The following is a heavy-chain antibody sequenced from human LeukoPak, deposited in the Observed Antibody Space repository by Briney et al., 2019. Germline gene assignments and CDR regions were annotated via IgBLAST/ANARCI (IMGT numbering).Heavy chain of an antibody. J-gene: IGHJ5*02. CDR2: IYYSGST. CDR1: GGSISSSSYY. CDR3: ARGTHSAHANWFAP. V-gene: IGHV4-39*07. Sequence: PSETLSLTCTVSGGSISSSSYYWGWIRQPPGKGLEWIGSIYYSGSTYYNPSLKNRVTISVDTSKNQFSLKLSSVPAADTAVDYCARGTHSAHANWFAPWGQGTLVTVSS.